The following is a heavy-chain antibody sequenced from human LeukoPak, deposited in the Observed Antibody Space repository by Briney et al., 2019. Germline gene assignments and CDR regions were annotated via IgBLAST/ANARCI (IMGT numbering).Heavy chain of an antibody. D-gene: IGHD6-13*01. J-gene: IGHJ4*02. Sequence: ASVKVSCKASGYTFTSFGVNWVRQAPGQGLEWMAWISANNGNSNYAQKFQGRVTMTTDTSTSTAYMEVRSLRSDDTAVYYSARGSVVIAGPIDYLGQGTLGTGSS. V-gene: IGHV1-18*01. CDR1: GYTFTSFG. CDR2: ISANNGNS. CDR3: ARGSVVIAGPIDY.